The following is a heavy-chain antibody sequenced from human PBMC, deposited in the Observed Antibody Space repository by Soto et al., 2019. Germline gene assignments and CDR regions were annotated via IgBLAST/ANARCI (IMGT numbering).Heavy chain of an antibody. CDR3: ATRTAYYTNGVCYTGLDY. CDR1: GFTFSSYA. Sequence: GGSLRLSCAASGFTFSSYAMSWVRQAPGKGLEWVSAISGSGGSTYYADSVKGRFTISRDNSKNTLYLQMNSLRAEDTAVYYCATRTAYYTNGVCYTGLDYWGQGTLVTVSS. CDR2: ISGSGGST. V-gene: IGHV3-23*01. J-gene: IGHJ4*02. D-gene: IGHD2-8*01.